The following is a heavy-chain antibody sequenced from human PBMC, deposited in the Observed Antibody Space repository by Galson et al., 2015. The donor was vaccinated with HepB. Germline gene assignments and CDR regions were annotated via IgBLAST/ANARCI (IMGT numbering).Heavy chain of an antibody. V-gene: IGHV4-34*01. CDR3: ARMGRGYYDSSGYYYMY. D-gene: IGHD3-22*01. CDR1: GGSFSGYY. J-gene: IGHJ4*02. CDR2: INHSGST. Sequence: TLSLTCAVYGGSFSGYYWSWIRQPPGKGLEWIGEINHSGSTNYNASLKSRVTISVDTSKNQFSLKLSTVTAADTAVYYCARMGRGYYDSSGYYYMYWGQGTLVTVSS.